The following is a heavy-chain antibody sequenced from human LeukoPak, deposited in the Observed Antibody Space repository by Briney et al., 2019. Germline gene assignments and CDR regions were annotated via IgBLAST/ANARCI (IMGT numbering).Heavy chain of an antibody. D-gene: IGHD3-9*01. Sequence: ASVKVSCKASGYTFTGYYMHWVRQAPGQGLEWMGWINPNSGCTNYAQKFQGRVTMTRDTSISTAYMELSRLRSNDTAVYYCAREDDILPRRYGMDVWGQGTTVTVSS. CDR2: INPNSGCT. CDR1: GYTFTGYY. V-gene: IGHV1-2*02. J-gene: IGHJ6*02. CDR3: AREDDILPRRYGMDV.